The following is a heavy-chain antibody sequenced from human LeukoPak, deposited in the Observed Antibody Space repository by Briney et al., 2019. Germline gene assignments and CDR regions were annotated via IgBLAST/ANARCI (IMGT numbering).Heavy chain of an antibody. Sequence: GRSLRLSCAASGFTFDDYAMHWVRQAPGKGLEWVSGISWNSGSIGYADSVKGRFTISRDNAKNSLYLQMNSLRAEDTALSYCAKDDGGSFDYWGQGTLVTVSS. V-gene: IGHV3-9*01. CDR1: GFTFDDYA. J-gene: IGHJ4*02. CDR3: AKDDGGSFDY. CDR2: ISWNSGSI.